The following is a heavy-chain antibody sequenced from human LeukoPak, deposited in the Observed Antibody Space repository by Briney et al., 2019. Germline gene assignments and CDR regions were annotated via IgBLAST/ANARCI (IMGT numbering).Heavy chain of an antibody. CDR3: ASVLTVTTRGAFDI. CDR1: GYTFTSCG. CDR2: ISAYNGNT. J-gene: IGHJ3*02. Sequence: ASVKVSCKASGYTFTSCGITWVRQAPGQGLEWMGWISAYNGNTNYAQKLQGRVTMTTDTSTNTAYMELRSLRSDDTAVYYCASVLTVTTRGAFDIWGQGTMVTVSS. V-gene: IGHV1-18*04. D-gene: IGHD4-17*01.